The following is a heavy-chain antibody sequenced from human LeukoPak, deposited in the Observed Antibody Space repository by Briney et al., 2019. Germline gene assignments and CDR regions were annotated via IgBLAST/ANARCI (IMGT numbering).Heavy chain of an antibody. D-gene: IGHD6-19*01. J-gene: IGHJ4*02. CDR2: IIPIFGTA. CDR3: ARDYGSGWYTLLDY. CDR1: GGTFSSYA. Sequence: GASVKVSCKASGGTFSSYAISWVRQAPGQGLEWMGGIIPIFGTANYAQKFQGRVTITADESTSTAYMELSSLRSEDTAVYYCARDYGSGWYTLLDYWGQGTLVTVSS. V-gene: IGHV1-69*13.